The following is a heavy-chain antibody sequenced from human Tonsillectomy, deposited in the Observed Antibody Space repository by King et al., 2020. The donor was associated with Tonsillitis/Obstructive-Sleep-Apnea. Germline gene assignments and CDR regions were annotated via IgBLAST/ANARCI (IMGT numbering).Heavy chain of an antibody. D-gene: IGHD2-15*01. Sequence: QLVQSGGGLVQPGGSLRLSCAASGFTFSSYDMHWVRQPTGKGLEWVSSIGTAGDPYYSASVKGRFPISRENAKNSLYLQMNSLRAGDTAVYYCARGVGSAYSMDVWGQGTTVTVSS. CDR3: ARGVGSAYSMDV. J-gene: IGHJ6*03. CDR2: IGTAGDP. CDR1: GFTFSSYD. V-gene: IGHV3-13*05.